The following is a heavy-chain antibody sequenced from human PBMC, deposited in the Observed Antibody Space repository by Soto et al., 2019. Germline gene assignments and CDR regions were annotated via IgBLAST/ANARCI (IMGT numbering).Heavy chain of an antibody. CDR1: GFSLTSSGEG. J-gene: IGHJ6*02. D-gene: IGHD2-15*01. Sequence: KSGPTLVNPTQPLTLTCSFSGFSLTSSGEGVGWVRQAPGKTLEWLALIYWNEDKAYSPSLKSRLTISKDSSKKQVVLTMTKMDPVDTGTYFCAHRGWVADTDYYYYALDVWGPGTMVTVSS. V-gene: IGHV2-5*01. CDR2: IYWNEDK. CDR3: AHRGWVADTDYYYYALDV.